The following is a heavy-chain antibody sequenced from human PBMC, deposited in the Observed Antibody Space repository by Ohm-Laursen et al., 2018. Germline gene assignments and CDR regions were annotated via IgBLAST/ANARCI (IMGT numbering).Heavy chain of an antibody. CDR1: GFTFSSYN. Sequence: SLRLSCTASGFTFSSYNMNWVRQAPGKGLEWVSSISSSSSYIFYADSVKGRFTISRDNAKDSLSLQMNSLRADDTAVYYCARDYDFWSGYYFETFDYWGQGTLVTVSS. CDR2: ISSSSSYI. V-gene: IGHV3-21*04. CDR3: ARDYDFWSGYYFETFDY. D-gene: IGHD3-3*01. J-gene: IGHJ4*02.